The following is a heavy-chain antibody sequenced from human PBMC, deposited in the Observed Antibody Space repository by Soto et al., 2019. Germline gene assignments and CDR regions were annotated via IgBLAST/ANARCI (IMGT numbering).Heavy chain of an antibody. J-gene: IGHJ6*02. CDR2: IYYSGST. Sequence: QVQLQESGPGLVKPSQTLSLTCTVSGGSISSGGYYWSWIRQHPGKGLEWIGYIYYSGSTYYNPSLKSRVTISVDTSKNQFSLKLSSVTAADTAVYYCARDFAAAGTFYYYGMDVWGQGTTVTVSS. V-gene: IGHV4-31*03. CDR1: GGSISSGGYY. D-gene: IGHD6-13*01. CDR3: ARDFAAAGTFYYYGMDV.